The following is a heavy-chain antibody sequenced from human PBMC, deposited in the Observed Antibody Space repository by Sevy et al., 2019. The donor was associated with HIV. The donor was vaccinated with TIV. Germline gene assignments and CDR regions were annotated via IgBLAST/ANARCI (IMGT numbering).Heavy chain of an antibody. J-gene: IGHJ5*02. CDR1: GFVFEDFA. CDR2: LTGDGSKK. Sequence: GGSLRLSCVGSGFVFEDFAVHWVRRSPGKGLEWVSGLTGDGSKKFYEGSVKGRFTISRDNARNSLYLQMNNMKFDETAFYYCVRDISPTLGTGHNWFDLWGQGTLVTVSS. V-gene: IGHV3-9*01. CDR3: VRDISPTLGTGHNWFDL.